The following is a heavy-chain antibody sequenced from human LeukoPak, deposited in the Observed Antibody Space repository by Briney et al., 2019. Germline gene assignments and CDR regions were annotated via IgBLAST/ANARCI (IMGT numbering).Heavy chain of an antibody. CDR1: GFTFSSYL. V-gene: IGHV3-7*01. D-gene: IGHD3-22*01. CDR2: IKQDGSEK. CDR3: ARVDYYDSSGYYCFDY. J-gene: IGHJ4*02. Sequence: GGSLRLSCAASGFTFSSYLMSWVRQAPGKGLEWVANIKQDGSEKYYVDSVKGRFTISRDNAKNSLYLQMNSLRAEDTAVYYCARVDYYDSSGYYCFDYWGQGTLVTVSS.